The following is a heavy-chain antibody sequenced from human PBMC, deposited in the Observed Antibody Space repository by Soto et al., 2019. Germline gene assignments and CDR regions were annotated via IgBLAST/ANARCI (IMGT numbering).Heavy chain of an antibody. CDR3: ARASGIAVAGLDY. V-gene: IGHV4-30-2*01. D-gene: IGHD6-19*01. J-gene: IGHJ4*02. Sequence: SETLSLTCAVSGGSISSGGYSWSWIRQPPGKGLEWIGYIYHSGSTYYNPSLKSRVTISVDRSKNQFSLKLSSVTAADTAVYYCARASGIAVAGLDYWGQGTLVTVSS. CDR1: GGSISSGGYS. CDR2: IYHSGST.